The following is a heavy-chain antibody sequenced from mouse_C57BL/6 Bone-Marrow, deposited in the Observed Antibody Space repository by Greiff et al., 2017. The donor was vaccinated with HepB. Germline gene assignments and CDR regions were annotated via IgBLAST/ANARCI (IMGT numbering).Heavy chain of an antibody. CDR2: INPSTGGT. Sequence: VQLQQSGPEPVKPGASVKISCKASGYSFTGYYMNWVKQSPEKSLEWIGEINPSTGGTTYNQKFKAKATLTVDKSSSTAYMQLKSLASADSAVYYCARGGYYGGYWGQGTPLTVSS. CDR3: ARGGYYGGY. CDR1: GYSFTGYY. V-gene: IGHV1-42*01. J-gene: IGHJ2*01. D-gene: IGHD1-1*01.